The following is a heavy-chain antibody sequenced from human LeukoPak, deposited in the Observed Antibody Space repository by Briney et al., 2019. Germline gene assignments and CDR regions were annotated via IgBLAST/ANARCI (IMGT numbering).Heavy chain of an antibody. CDR3: ARDVRYCSGGDCPDY. J-gene: IGHJ4*02. CDR1: GFTFSRYT. CDR2: ISGDSKYI. V-gene: IGHV3-21*01. D-gene: IGHD2-15*01. Sequence: GGSLRLSCAGSGFTFSRYTFNWVRQAPGRGLEWVSAISGDSKYIYYTDSVKGRFTISRDNAKNTLYLQMNSLRAEDTAVYYCARDVRYCSGGDCPDYWGQGTLVTVSS.